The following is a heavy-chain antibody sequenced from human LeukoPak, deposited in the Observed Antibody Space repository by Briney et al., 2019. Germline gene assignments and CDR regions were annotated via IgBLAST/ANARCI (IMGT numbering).Heavy chain of an antibody. CDR1: GGSVSSGSYY. D-gene: IGHD1-1*01. V-gene: IGHV4-61*01. J-gene: IGHJ5*02. CDR3: ARRRPWGNWNDPAGFDP. CDR2: IHYSGST. Sequence: SETLSLTCTVSGGSVSSGSYYWSWIRQPPGKGLEWIGYIHYSGSTNYNPSLKSRVTISVDTSKNQFSLKLSSVTAADTAVYYWARRRPWGNWNDPAGFDPWGQGTLVTGSS.